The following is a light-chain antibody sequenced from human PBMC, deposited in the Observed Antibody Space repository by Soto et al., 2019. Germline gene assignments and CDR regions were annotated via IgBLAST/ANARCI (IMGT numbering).Light chain of an antibody. CDR3: GSWTTYRPYV. V-gene: IGLV2-14*01. CDR1: SSDIGNYNA. CDR2: EVT. Sequence: QSVLTQPASVSGSPVQSITIPCTGTSSDIGNYNAVSWYQQHPGKAPKLIIYEVTNRPSGVSDRFSGSKSGNTASLTISGLQAEDEADYYCGSWTTYRPYVFATGTKVTVL. J-gene: IGLJ1*01.